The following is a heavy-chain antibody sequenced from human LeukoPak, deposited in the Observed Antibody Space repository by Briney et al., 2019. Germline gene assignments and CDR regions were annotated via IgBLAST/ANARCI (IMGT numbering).Heavy chain of an antibody. J-gene: IGHJ4*02. V-gene: IGHV4-59*08. CDR3: ARKVTMTVSGTKFNYVDY. D-gene: IGHD2-21*02. CDR2: IYYSGST. Sequence: SETLSLTCTVSGGSISSYYWSWIRQPPGKGLEWIGYIYYSGSTNYNPSLKSRVTISVDTSKNQFSLKVNSVTAADTAVYYCARKVTMTVSGTKFNYVDYWGQGTLVTVSS. CDR1: GGSISSYY.